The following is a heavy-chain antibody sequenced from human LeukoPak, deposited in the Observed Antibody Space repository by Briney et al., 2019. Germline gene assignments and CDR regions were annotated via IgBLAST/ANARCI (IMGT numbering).Heavy chain of an antibody. J-gene: IGHJ4*02. Sequence: ESGPTLVKPTQTLTLTCTFSGFSLSTSGMCVSWVRQPPGKALEWLALIDWDDEHYYSTSLNTRLTISKDTSKHQVVLTMTNMDPVDTATYYCARASYYHQQLDNGPAFDYWGQGTLVTVSS. CDR1: GFSLSTSGMC. V-gene: IGHV2-70*20. CDR3: ARASYYHQQLDNGPAFDY. CDR2: IDWDDEH. D-gene: IGHD3-3*02.